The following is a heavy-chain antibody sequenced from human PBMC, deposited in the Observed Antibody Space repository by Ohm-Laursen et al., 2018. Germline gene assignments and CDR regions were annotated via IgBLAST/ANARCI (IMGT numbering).Heavy chain of an antibody. V-gene: IGHV3-11*01. CDR2: ISSSGSTI. J-gene: IGHJ5*02. CDR3: ARVSRGTLQSP. D-gene: IGHD5-24*01. Sequence: GSLRLSCAASGFSVSNNYLIWVRQAPGKGLEWVSYISSSGSTIYYADSVKGRFTISRDNAKNSLYLQMNSLRAEDTAVYYCARVSRGTLQSPWGQGTLVTVSS. CDR1: GFSVSNNY.